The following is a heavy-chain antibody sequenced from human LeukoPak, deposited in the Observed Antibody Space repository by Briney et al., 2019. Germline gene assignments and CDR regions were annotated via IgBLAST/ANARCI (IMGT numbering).Heavy chain of an antibody. Sequence: ASVKVSCKASGYTFTSYGISWVRQAPGQWLEWMGWISAYNGNTNYAQKLQGRVTMTTDTSTSTAYMELRSLRSDDTAVYYCARDPSGYCSSTSCLYYFDYWGQGTLVTVSS. D-gene: IGHD2-2*01. J-gene: IGHJ4*02. V-gene: IGHV1-18*01. CDR3: ARDPSGYCSSTSCLYYFDY. CDR1: GYTFTSYG. CDR2: ISAYNGNT.